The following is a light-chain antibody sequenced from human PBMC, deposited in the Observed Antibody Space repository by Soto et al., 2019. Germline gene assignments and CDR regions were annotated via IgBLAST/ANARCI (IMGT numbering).Light chain of an antibody. CDR3: QQYNNSPIT. CDR1: QSVLST. J-gene: IGKJ5*01. Sequence: EIVMTQSPATLSLSPGERATLSCRASQSVLSTLAWYQQKPGQAPRLLIYCAFTRATDIPGRFSGSGSGTEFTLTISSLQSEDFAVYYCQQYNNSPITFGQGTRLEIK. V-gene: IGKV3-15*01. CDR2: CAF.